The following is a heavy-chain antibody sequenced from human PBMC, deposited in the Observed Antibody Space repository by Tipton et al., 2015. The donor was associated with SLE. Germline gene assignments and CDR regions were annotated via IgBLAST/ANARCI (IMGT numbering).Heavy chain of an antibody. D-gene: IGHD3-16*02. CDR2: INHSGNT. CDR1: GGSFSGYY. Sequence: TLSLTCAVYGGSFSGYYWSWIRQPPGKGLEWIGEINHSGNTNQNPSLKSRVTISVDTSKNQFSLKLSSVTAADTAVYYCARGPFVSRDYVWGSYRYTGRYFDYWGQGTLVTVSS. V-gene: IGHV4-34*01. J-gene: IGHJ4*02. CDR3: ARGPFVSRDYVWGSYRYTGRYFDY.